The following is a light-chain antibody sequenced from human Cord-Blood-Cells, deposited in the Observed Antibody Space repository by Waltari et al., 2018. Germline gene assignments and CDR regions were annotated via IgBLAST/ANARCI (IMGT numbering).Light chain of an antibody. CDR3: SSYTSSSTRV. J-gene: IGLJ3*02. Sequence: QSALTQPASVSGSPGQSITISCPGTSSDVGGSNYVSWYQQHPGKAPKLMIYDVSKRPSGVSNRFSGSKSGNTASLTISGLQAEDEADYYCSSYTSSSTRVFGGGTKLTVL. CDR2: DVS. CDR1: SSDVGGSNY. V-gene: IGLV2-14*01.